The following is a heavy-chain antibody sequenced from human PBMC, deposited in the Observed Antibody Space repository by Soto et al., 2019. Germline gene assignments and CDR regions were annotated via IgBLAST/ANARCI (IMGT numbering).Heavy chain of an antibody. D-gene: IGHD3-10*01. CDR3: AKEGWFGEPYPAFDS. V-gene: IGHV3-23*01. CDR1: GFTLSNYA. J-gene: IGHJ4*02. Sequence: VQLLESGGTLIQPGGSLRLSCAASGFTLSNYAMSWVRQAPGKGLQWVSAISGSAGSTYYADSVKGRFIISRDNSNNTMYLQMNSLRGDDTAVYYCAKEGWFGEPYPAFDSWGQGTLVTVSS. CDR2: ISGSAGST.